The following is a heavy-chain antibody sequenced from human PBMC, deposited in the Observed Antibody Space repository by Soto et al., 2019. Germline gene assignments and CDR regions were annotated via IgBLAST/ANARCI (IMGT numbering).Heavy chain of an antibody. CDR2: IYYSGST. CDR3: ARHKIWAFDY. V-gene: IGHV4-39*01. Sequence: SETLSLTCAVSGGSISGSSYYWGWIRQPPGKGLEWIGNIYYSGSTYYNPSLKSRVTISVDTSKNQFSLKLSSVTAADTAVYYCARHKIWAFDYWGQGTLVTVSS. D-gene: IGHD3-16*01. J-gene: IGHJ4*02. CDR1: GGSISGSSYY.